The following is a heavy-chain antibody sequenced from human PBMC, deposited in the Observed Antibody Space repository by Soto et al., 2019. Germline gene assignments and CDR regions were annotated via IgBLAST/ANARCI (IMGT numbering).Heavy chain of an antibody. D-gene: IGHD3-3*01. CDR3: ARERVRVRFLEWSNCTVV. J-gene: IGHJ6*02. CDR1: AATFSSYA. CDR2: IIPIFGTA. V-gene: IGHV1-69*13. Sequence: GAPVKVSCKASAATFSSYAISWVRQAPGQGLEWMGGIIPIFGTANYAQKFQGRVTITADESTSTAYMELSSLRSEDTAVYYCARERVRVRFLEWSNCTVVWGQGITVTVSS.